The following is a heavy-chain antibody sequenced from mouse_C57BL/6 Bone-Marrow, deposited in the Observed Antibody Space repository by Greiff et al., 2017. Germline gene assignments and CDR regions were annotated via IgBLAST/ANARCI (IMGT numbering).Heavy chain of an antibody. CDR2: IDPEDGDT. J-gene: IGHJ2*01. CDR3: TTTGFDY. CDR1: GFNINDYY. V-gene: IGHV14-1*01. Sequence: VQLQQSGAELVRPGASVKLSCTASGFNINDYYMHWVKQRPEQGLEWIGRIDPEDGDTEYAPKFQDKAIMTADTSSNTAYLQLSSLTSGDTAVYYCTTTGFDYWGQGTTLTVSS.